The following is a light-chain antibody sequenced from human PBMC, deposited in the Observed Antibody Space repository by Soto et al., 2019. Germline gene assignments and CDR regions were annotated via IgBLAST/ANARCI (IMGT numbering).Light chain of an antibody. CDR1: QSVSSSY. CDR3: QQYGSSPLYT. Sequence: EIVLTQSPGTLSLSPGERATLSCRASQSVSSSYLDWYQQKPGQAPRLLIYGASSRDTGIPDRFSGSGSGTDFTLTISRLEPEDFAVYYCQQYGSSPLYTFGQGTKLEIK. J-gene: IGKJ2*01. V-gene: IGKV3-20*01. CDR2: GAS.